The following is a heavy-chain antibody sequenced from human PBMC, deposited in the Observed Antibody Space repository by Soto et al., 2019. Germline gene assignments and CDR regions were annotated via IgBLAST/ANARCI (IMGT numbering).Heavy chain of an antibody. Sequence: PGGSLRLSCAASGFTFSSYAMSWVRQAPGKGLEWVSAISGSGGSTYYADSVKGRFTISRDNSKDTLYLQMNSLRAEDTAVYYCAKTETYYDILTGYPWFDPWGQGTLVTVSS. CDR3: AKTETYYDILTGYPWFDP. V-gene: IGHV3-23*01. CDR2: ISGSGGST. J-gene: IGHJ5*02. CDR1: GFTFSSYA. D-gene: IGHD3-9*01.